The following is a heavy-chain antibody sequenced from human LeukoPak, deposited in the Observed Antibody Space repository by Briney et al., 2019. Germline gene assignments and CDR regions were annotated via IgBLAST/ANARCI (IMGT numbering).Heavy chain of an antibody. D-gene: IGHD5-12*01. CDR3: ARDRSGYSGYDFFDY. CDR1: GFTFSSFE. V-gene: IGHV3-48*03. J-gene: IGHJ4*02. Sequence: GGSLRLSCAASGFTFSSFEMNWVRQAPGKGLEWVSYISISGSTIYYADSVKGRFTISRDNAKNSLYLQMNSLRAEGTAVYYCARDRSGYSGYDFFDYWGQGALVTVSS. CDR2: ISISGSTI.